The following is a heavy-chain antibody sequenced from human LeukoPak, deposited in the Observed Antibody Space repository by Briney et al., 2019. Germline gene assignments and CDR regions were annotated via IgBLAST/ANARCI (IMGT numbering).Heavy chain of an antibody. V-gene: IGHV1-3*01. J-gene: IGHJ5*02. CDR3: ARGIVVKPSANWFDP. CDR1: GYTFTSYW. CDR2: INADDGNT. D-gene: IGHD2-2*01. Sequence: ASVKVSCKASGYTFTSYWIQWVRQAPGRGLEWMGLINADDGNTRYSQRFQGRVTITRDTSANTAYMELSSLRFEDTAVYYCARGIVVKPSANWFDPWGQRTPVTVSS.